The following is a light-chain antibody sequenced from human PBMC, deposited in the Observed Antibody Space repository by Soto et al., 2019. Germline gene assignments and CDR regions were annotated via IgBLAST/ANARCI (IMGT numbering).Light chain of an antibody. V-gene: IGKV3-20*01. CDR2: GAS. CDR1: KSDSSSY. CDR3: QQYGSSPFT. J-gene: IGKJ3*01. Sequence: ESVLTQSPGTLSMSPGERTTLSCRSSKSDSSSYSAWYQQKPGQAPRLLIYGASSRATGIPDRFSGSGSGTDFTLTISRLEPEDFAVYYCQQYGSSPFTFGPGTKVYIK.